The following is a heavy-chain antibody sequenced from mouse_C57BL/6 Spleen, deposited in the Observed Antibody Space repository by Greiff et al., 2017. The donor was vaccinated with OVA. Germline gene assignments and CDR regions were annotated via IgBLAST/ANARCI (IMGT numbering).Heavy chain of an antibody. V-gene: IGHV1-80*01. J-gene: IGHJ4*01. CDR3: ASPGLLYAMDY. Sequence: VQLQQSGAELVKPGASVKISCKASGYAFSSYWMNWVKQRPGKGLEWIGQIYPGDGDTNYNGKFKGKATLTADKSYSTAYMQLSILTSEDSAVYFGASPGLLYAMDYWGQGTSVTVSS. D-gene: IGHD2-10*01. CDR2: IYPGDGDT. CDR1: GYAFSSYW.